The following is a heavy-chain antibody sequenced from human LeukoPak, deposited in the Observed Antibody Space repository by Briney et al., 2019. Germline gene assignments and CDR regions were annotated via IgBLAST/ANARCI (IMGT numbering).Heavy chain of an antibody. J-gene: IGHJ6*02. D-gene: IGHD6-13*01. CDR1: GGSISSGGYY. Sequence: PSETLSLTCTVSGGSISSGGYYWSWIRQHPGKGLEWIGYIYYSGSTYYNPSLKSRVTISVDTSKNQFSLKLSSVTAADTAVYYCARSLAAAGYYYYYGMDVWGQGTTVTVSS. V-gene: IGHV4-31*03. CDR3: ARSLAAAGYYYYYGMDV. CDR2: IYYSGST.